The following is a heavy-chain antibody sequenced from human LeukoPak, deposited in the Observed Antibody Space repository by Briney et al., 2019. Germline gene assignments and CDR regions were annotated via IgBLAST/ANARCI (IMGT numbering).Heavy chain of an antibody. V-gene: IGHV1-8*01. CDR1: GYTFTSYD. Sequence: ASVKVSCKASGYTFTSYDINWVRQATGQGLEWMGWMNPNSGNTGYAQKFQGRVTMTRNTSISTVYMELSSLRSEDTAVYYCAREIGPRQLHLWASAFDYWGQGTLVTVSS. J-gene: IGHJ4*02. CDR2: MNPNSGNT. D-gene: IGHD5-18*01. CDR3: AREIGPRQLHLWASAFDY.